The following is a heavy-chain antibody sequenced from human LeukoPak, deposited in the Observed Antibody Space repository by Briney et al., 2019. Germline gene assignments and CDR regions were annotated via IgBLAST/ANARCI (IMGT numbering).Heavy chain of an antibody. Sequence: GSLRLSCAASGFSFGRYSMDWVRQAPGKGLAWIAYISDDGRTKYYADSVKGRFTISRDNDNDSVFLEMNSLRNEDTAVYYCSRERFYGMDVWGQGTTVSVTS. CDR3: SRERFYGMDV. CDR2: ISDDGRTK. D-gene: IGHD3-16*01. V-gene: IGHV3-48*02. CDR1: GFSFGRYS. J-gene: IGHJ6*02.